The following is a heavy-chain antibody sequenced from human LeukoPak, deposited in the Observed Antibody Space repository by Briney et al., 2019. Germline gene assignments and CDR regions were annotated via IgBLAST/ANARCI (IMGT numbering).Heavy chain of an antibody. CDR3: ARDRTGALDY. CDR1: EFTFSDYY. Sequence: GGSLRLSCTASEFTFSDYYMNWIRQAPGKGLEWVSYISGSGSTIAYADSVKGRFTVSRDNAKNSLSLQMNSLRAEDTAVYYCARDRTGALDYWGQGTLVTVSS. D-gene: IGHD7-27*01. J-gene: IGHJ4*02. V-gene: IGHV3-11*01. CDR2: ISGSGSTI.